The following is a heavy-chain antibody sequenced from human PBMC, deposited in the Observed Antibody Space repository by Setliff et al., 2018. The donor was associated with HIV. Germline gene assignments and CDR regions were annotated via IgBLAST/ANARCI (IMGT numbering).Heavy chain of an antibody. V-gene: IGHV3-33*05. D-gene: IGHD3-22*01. CDR2: MTYDGIKK. Sequence: PGGSLRLSCEVSGFRFSSYDLHWVRQAAGKGLEWVALMTYDGIKKYNTDAVEGRFTISGDISINTLYLQMSGLRADDAAIYYCVREIRGSYYYGSRGYDYWGQGTLVTVSS. CDR1: GFRFSSYD. CDR3: VREIRGSYYYGSRGYDY. J-gene: IGHJ4*02.